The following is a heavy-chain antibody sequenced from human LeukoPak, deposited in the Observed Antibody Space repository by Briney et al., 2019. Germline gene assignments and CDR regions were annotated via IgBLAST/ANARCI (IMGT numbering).Heavy chain of an antibody. CDR2: ISSSSSYI. CDR1: GFTFSSYS. J-gene: IGHJ6*03. CDR3: ASVKGHCSGGSCSGRGYYYYYMDV. Sequence: PGGSLRLSCAASGFTFSSYSMNWVRQAPGKGLEWVSSISSSSSYIYYADSVKGRFTISRDNAKNSLYLQTTSLTGDDTAVYYCASVKGHCSGGSCSGRGYYYYYMDVWGKGTTVTISS. D-gene: IGHD2-15*01. V-gene: IGHV3-21*01.